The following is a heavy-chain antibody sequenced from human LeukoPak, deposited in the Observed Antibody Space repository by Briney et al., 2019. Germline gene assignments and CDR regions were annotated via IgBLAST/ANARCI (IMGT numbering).Heavy chain of an antibody. V-gene: IGHV3-13*01. D-gene: IGHD6-13*01. Sequence: PGGSLRLSCAASGFTFSIYDMHWVRQATGKGLEWVSAIGTADDTHYPGSVKGRFTISRDNAKNSLYLQMNSLRAEDTAVYYCARHRRIAAAGAFDYWGQGTLVTVSS. CDR3: ARHRRIAAAGAFDY. J-gene: IGHJ4*02. CDR2: IGTADDT. CDR1: GFTFSIYD.